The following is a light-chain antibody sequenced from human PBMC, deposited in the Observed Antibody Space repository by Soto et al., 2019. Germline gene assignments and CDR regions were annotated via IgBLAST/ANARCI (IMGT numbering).Light chain of an antibody. V-gene: IGLV2-14*01. CDR1: SSDVGGYHY. Sequence: QSALTQPASVSGSPGQSITISCTGTSSDVGGYHYVSWYQQHPGKAPKLMIYDVSNRHSGVSTRFSGSKSGNTASLTISGLQAEDEADYYCSSYTSSSTLYVFGTGTKVTVL. CDR2: DVS. CDR3: SSYTSSSTLYV. J-gene: IGLJ1*01.